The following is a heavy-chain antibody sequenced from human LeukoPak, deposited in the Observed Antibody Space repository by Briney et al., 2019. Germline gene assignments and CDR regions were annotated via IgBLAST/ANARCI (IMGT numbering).Heavy chain of an antibody. V-gene: IGHV3-7*01. CDR2: IKPDGSEK. Sequence: GGSLRLSCAASGFNYSSHWMSWVRQAPGKGLEWVANIKPDGSEKYYVDSVKGRFTISRDNAKNSLFLQMNSLRAEDTAMYYGARDFVGPDYGGRGILVTVSS. CDR3: ARDFVGPDY. CDR1: GFNYSSHW. J-gene: IGHJ4*02. D-gene: IGHD1-26*01.